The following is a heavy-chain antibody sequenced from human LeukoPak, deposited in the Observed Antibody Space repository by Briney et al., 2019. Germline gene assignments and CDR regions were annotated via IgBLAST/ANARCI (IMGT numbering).Heavy chain of an antibody. J-gene: IGHJ6*03. V-gene: IGHV4-4*07. CDR1: GGSISSYY. CDR2: MYTSGRT. Sequence: PSESLSLTCTVSGGSISSYYWSWIRQPAGKGLEWVGRMYTSGRTNYYTSLKRRVTISVDKSKNQFSLKLSSVTAADTAVYYCASGPGVGYDFWSGTPSYYYYYIDAWGKGTAVTVSS. CDR3: ASGPGVGYDFWSGTPSYYYYYIDA. D-gene: IGHD3-3*01.